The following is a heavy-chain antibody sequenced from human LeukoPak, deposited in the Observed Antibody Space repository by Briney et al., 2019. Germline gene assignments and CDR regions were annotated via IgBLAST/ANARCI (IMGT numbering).Heavy chain of an antibody. CDR2: IYHSGST. Sequence: PSETLSLTCTVSGGSISSGGYYWSWIRQPPGKGLEWIGYIYHSGSTYYNPSLKSRVTISVDRSKNQFSLKLSSVTAADTAVYYCARVYGSDTDYAFDIWGQGTMVTVSS. CDR3: ARVYGSDTDYAFDI. D-gene: IGHD1-26*01. V-gene: IGHV4-30-2*01. CDR1: GGSISSGGYY. J-gene: IGHJ3*02.